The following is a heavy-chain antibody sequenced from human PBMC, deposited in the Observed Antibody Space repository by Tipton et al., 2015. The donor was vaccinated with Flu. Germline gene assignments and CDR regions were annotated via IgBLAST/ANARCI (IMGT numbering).Heavy chain of an antibody. CDR3: ARRPYCSGGSCYQGDWYFDL. CDR2: IHHSGST. J-gene: IGHJ2*01. V-gene: IGHV4-38-2*01. D-gene: IGHD2-15*01. Sequence: TLSLTCSVSGDSIGSRYCWGWIRQPPGKGLEWIGSIHHSGSTYYNPSLKTRVTISVDTSKNQFSLKLSSVTAADTAVYYCARRPYCSGGSCYQGDWYFDLWGRGTLVTVSS. CDR1: GDSIGSRYC.